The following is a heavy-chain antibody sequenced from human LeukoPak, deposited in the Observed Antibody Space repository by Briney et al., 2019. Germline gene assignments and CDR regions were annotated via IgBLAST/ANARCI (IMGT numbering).Heavy chain of an antibody. CDR2: ISAYNGNT. Sequence: ASVKVSCKASGYTFTSYGISWVRQAPGQGVEWMGWISAYNGNTNYAKKLQGRVTMTTDTSTSTAYMELRSLRSDDTAVYYCARRVYVWGSYRYLDYWGQGTLVTVSS. J-gene: IGHJ4*02. CDR3: ARRVYVWGSYRYLDY. CDR1: GYTFTSYG. V-gene: IGHV1-18*01. D-gene: IGHD3-16*02.